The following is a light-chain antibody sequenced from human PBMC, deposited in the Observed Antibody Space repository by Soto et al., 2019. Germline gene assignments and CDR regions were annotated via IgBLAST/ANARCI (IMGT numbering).Light chain of an antibody. J-gene: IGKJ1*01. Sequence: TQSPSTLSASIGDRVTITCRASQTINTWLAWYQQKPGKAPKLLIYKASTLESGVPSRFSGSGSGTEFTLTISSLQPDDFATYYCQQYNSYSRTFGQGTKVDIK. CDR1: QTINTW. CDR3: QQYNSYSRT. CDR2: KAS. V-gene: IGKV1-5*03.